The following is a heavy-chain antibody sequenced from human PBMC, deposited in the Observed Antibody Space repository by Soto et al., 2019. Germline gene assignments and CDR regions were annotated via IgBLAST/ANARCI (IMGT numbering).Heavy chain of an antibody. CDR2: IVPITGMT. J-gene: IGHJ4*02. D-gene: IGHD2-15*01. CDR1: GGTFSSYT. Sequence: QVQLVQSGAEVKKPGSSVRVSCTPSGGTFSSYTISWVRQAPGQGLEWMGRIVPITGMTRYAQKFQGRLTITAVTSTTNAYLELSSLTSEASAVYFCSRGVASLVDSWGQGTQVTVSS. CDR3: SRGVASLVDS. V-gene: IGHV1-69*02.